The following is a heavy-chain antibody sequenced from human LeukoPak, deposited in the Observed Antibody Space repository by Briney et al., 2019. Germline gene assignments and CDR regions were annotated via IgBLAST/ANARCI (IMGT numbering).Heavy chain of an antibody. V-gene: IGHV1-69*04. CDR3: ARDCSGGSCYDQPDY. D-gene: IGHD2-15*01. Sequence: SVKVSCKASGGTFSSYAISWVRQAPGQGLEWMGRIIPILGIANYAQKFQGRVTITADKSTSTAYMELSSLRSEGTAVYYCARDCSGGSCYDQPDYWGQGTLVTVSS. J-gene: IGHJ4*02. CDR1: GGTFSSYA. CDR2: IIPILGIA.